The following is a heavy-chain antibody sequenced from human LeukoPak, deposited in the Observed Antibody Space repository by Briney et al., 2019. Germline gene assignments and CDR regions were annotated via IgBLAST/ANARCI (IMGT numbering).Heavy chain of an antibody. D-gene: IGHD2/OR15-2a*01. CDR1: GYGFTTYW. J-gene: IGHJ6*03. Sequence: GESLKISCRGAGYGFTTYWIACVRQTPTKGLEWMATIFPGDSGTRYSPSFQGQVTISADSSISTAYLQWSSLKVSDTATYYCARGIFGYFYYMDVWGEGTTVIVSS. V-gene: IGHV5-51*01. CDR2: IFPGDSGT. CDR3: ARGIFGYFYYMDV.